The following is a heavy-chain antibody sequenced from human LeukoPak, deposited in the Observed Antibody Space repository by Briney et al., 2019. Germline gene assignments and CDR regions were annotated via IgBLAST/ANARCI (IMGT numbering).Heavy chain of an antibody. CDR1: GVTFSSYA. D-gene: IGHD2-2*01. J-gene: IGHJ4*02. CDR3: AKGIYCSSTSSYAVDY. V-gene: IGHV3-23*01. CDR2: ISGRGGST. Sequence: GGSLRLSCAPSGVTFSSYAMSEVRQAPGKGGEWGSAISGRGGSTYYAASVKGRFTISRDNSKTTLYLQLNRPRAEDTAIYYCAKGIYCSSTSSYAVDYWGQGPLVTVSS.